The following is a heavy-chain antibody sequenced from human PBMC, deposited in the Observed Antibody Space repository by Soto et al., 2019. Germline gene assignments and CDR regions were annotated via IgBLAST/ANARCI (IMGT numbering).Heavy chain of an antibody. CDR2: IDWDGDR. Sequence: FGPTLVNPRQTLTLTCTFSGFTLGTTGLSVNWIRQAPGKALEWLAVIDWDGDRFYSASLKTRLSISKDTSKNEVVLTMTNMDPVDTATYFCARSQGGMLYNSYFDFWGQGTLVTVSS. CDR1: GFTLGTTGLS. V-gene: IGHV2-70*13. J-gene: IGHJ4*02. CDR3: ARSQGGMLYNSYFDF. D-gene: IGHD2-8*01.